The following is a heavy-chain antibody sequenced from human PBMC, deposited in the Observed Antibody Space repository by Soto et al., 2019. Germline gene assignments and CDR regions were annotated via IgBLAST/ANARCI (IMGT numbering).Heavy chain of an antibody. CDR2: ISSTSGTI. CDR1: GFIFSTYS. D-gene: IGHD6-19*01. J-gene: IGHJ6*02. Sequence: GGSLRLSCEASGFIFSTYSMNWVRQAPGKGLEWISYISSTSGTIYYADSVKGRFTIFRDNAKNSLFLQMNGLRDDDTAVYYCANQKIRFSVAGTLYGLGVWGQGTTVTVSS. CDR3: ANQKIRFSVAGTLYGLGV. V-gene: IGHV3-48*02.